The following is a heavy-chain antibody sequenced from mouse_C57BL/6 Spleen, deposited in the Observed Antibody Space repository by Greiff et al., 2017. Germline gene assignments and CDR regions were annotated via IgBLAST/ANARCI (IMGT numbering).Heavy chain of an antibody. CDR3: GRQERERRAPYAMDY. CDR1: GYTFTEYT. D-gene: IGHD2-12*01. Sequence: QVQPQQSGAELVKPGASVKLSCKASGYTFTEYTIHWVKQRSGQGLEWIGWFYPGSGSIKYNEKVKDKATLTADKSSSTVYMELSRLTSEDSAVYYCGRQERERRAPYAMDYWGQGTSVTVSS. J-gene: IGHJ4*01. CDR2: FYPGSGSI. V-gene: IGHV1-62-2*01.